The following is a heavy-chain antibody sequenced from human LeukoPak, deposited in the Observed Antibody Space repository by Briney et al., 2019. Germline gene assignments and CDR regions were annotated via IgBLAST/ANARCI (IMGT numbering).Heavy chain of an antibody. CDR3: ARHLSPSNIVGAVDWFDP. D-gene: IGHD1-26*01. CDR2: IYYSGST. Sequence: SETLSLTCAVYGGSFSGYYWSWIRQPPGKGLEWIGSIYYSGSTYYNPSLKSRVTISVDTSKNQFSLKLSSVTAADTAVYYCARHLSPSNIVGAVDWFDPWGQGTLVTVSS. CDR1: GGSFSGYY. J-gene: IGHJ5*02. V-gene: IGHV4-34*01.